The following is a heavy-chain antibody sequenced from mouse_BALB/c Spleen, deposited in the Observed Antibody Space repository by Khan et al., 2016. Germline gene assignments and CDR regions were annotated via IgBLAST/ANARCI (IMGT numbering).Heavy chain of an antibody. CDR3: TNSYEAWFTY. Sequence: VQLQESGAELVRPGASVKLSCKALGYTFTDYEMHWVRQTPVHGLEWIGGFHPGSGGTAYNQRFKGKATLTDDKSSSTAYMELSSLTSEDSAVYYCTNSYEAWFTYWGQGTLVTVSA. CDR2: FHPGSGGT. D-gene: IGHD2-12*01. CDR1: GYTFTDYE. J-gene: IGHJ3*01. V-gene: IGHV1-15*01.